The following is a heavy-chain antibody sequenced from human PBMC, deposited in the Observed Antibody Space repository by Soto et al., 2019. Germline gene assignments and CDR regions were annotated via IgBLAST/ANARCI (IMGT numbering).Heavy chain of an antibody. D-gene: IGHD4-17*01. V-gene: IGHV1-18*01. CDR1: GYTFTSYG. CDR3: AREYGGDYYYYMDV. CDR2: ISAYNGNT. Sequence: QVQLVQSGAEVKKPGASVKVSCKASGYTFTSYGISWVRQAPGQGLEWMGWISAYNGNTNYAQKLQGRVTMTTDTSTSKAYMEPRSLSSDDTAVYYCAREYGGDYYYYMDVWGKGTTVTVSS. J-gene: IGHJ6*03.